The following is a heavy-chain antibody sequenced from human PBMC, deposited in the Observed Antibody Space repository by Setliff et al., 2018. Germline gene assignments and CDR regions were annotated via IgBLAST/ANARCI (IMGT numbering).Heavy chain of an antibody. Sequence: SETLSLTCTVSDVSISSSSFYWAWIRQPPGKGLEWIGSIYYSGSTYYNPSLTRRVTISVDTSNNQFSLNLRSVTAADTAIYYCARHFRSSKVQFLEYLTDYYFDSWGQGTLVTVSS. CDR1: DVSISSSSFY. V-gene: IGHV4-39*01. D-gene: IGHD3-3*01. J-gene: IGHJ4*02. CDR2: IYYSGST. CDR3: ARHFRSSKVQFLEYLTDYYFDS.